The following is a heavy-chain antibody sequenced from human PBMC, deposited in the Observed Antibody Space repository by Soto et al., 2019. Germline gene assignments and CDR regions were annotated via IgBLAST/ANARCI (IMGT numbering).Heavy chain of an antibody. V-gene: IGHV4-59*08. J-gene: IGHJ5*02. D-gene: IGHD2-15*01. CDR1: GGSISSYY. Sequence: PSETLSLTCTVSGGSISSYYWSWIRQPPGKGLEWIGYIYYSGSTNYNPSLKSRVTISVDTSKNQFSLKLSSVTAADTAVYYCARQSYCSGGSCYGLGPWGQGSLVTVSS. CDR2: IYYSGST. CDR3: ARQSYCSGGSCYGLGP.